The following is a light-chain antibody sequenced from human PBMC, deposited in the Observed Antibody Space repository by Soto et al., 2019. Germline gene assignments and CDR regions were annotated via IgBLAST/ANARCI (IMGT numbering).Light chain of an antibody. Sequence: QSALTQPRSVSGSAGQSGTISCTGTSSDVGGYNYVSWYLQHPGKAPKVMIYDVSKRPSGVPDRFSGSKSGNTASLTISGLQSEDEADYYCCSFAGNYIYVFGTGTKVTVL. V-gene: IGLV2-11*01. CDR2: DVS. CDR1: SSDVGGYNY. CDR3: CSFAGNYIYV. J-gene: IGLJ1*01.